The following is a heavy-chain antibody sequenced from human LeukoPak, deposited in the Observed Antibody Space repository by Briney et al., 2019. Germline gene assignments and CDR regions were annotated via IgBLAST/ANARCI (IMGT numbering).Heavy chain of an antibody. V-gene: IGHV1-2*02. J-gene: IGHJ4*02. CDR3: ARDLSGYAFDY. CDR1: GGTFSSYA. CDR2: INPNSGGT. Sequence: ASVKVSCKASGGTFSSYAISWVRQAPGQGLEWMGWINPNSGGTNYAQRFQGRVTMTRDTSISTAYMELSRLRSDDTAVYYCARDLSGYAFDYWGQGTLVTVSS. D-gene: IGHD5-12*01.